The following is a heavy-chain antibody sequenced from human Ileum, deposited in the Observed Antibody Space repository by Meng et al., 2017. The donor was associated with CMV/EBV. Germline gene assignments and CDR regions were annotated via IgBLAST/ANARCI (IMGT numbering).Heavy chain of an antibody. Sequence: SGFTFSISAMGWVRQAPGKGLEWVSSISGSGDNTFYADSVKGRFTISRDNSRNTLHLQMNSLRAEDTAIYYCAKVYDSSPYNHFFDYWGQGTLVTVSS. D-gene: IGHD3-22*01. CDR2: ISGSGDNT. V-gene: IGHV3-23*01. CDR1: GFTFSISA. CDR3: AKVYDSSPYNHFFDY. J-gene: IGHJ4*02.